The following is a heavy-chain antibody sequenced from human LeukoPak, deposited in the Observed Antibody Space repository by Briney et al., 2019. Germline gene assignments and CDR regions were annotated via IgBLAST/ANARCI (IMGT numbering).Heavy chain of an antibody. CDR3: VKDLEMATITGFDY. J-gene: IGHJ4*02. Sequence: GGSLRLSCSASGFTFSSYAMHWVRQAPGKGLEYVSAISSNGGSTCYADSVKGRFTISRDNSKNTLYLQMSSLRAEDTAVYYCVKDLEMATITGFDYWGQGTLVTVSS. V-gene: IGHV3-64D*06. CDR2: ISSNGGST. D-gene: IGHD5-24*01. CDR1: GFTFSSYA.